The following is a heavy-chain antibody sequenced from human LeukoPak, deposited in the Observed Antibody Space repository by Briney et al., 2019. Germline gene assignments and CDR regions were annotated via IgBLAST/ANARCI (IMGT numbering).Heavy chain of an antibody. CDR1: GGSISSSSYY. D-gene: IGHD4-17*01. V-gene: IGHV4-39*01. CDR3: ARVQNGDYDSGWFDP. J-gene: IGHJ5*02. CDR2: IYYSGST. Sequence: SETLSLTCTVSGGSISSSSYYWGWIRQPPGKGLEWIGSIYYSGSTYYNPSLKSRVTISVDTSKNQFSLKLSSVTAADTAVYYRARVQNGDYDSGWFDPWGQGTLVTVSS.